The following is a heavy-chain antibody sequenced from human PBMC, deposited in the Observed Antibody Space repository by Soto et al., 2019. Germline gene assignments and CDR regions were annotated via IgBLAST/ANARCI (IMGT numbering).Heavy chain of an antibody. CDR1: GFTFSSYA. CDR2: ISYDGSNK. Sequence: QVQLVESGGGVVQPGRSLRLSCAASGFTFSSYAMHWVRQAPGKGLEWVAVISYDGSNKYYADSVKGRFTISRDNSKNTRYLQMNSLRAEDTAVYYCARELQVYGMDVWGKGTTVTVSS. V-gene: IGHV3-30-3*01. CDR3: ARELQVYGMDV. D-gene: IGHD4-4*01. J-gene: IGHJ6*04.